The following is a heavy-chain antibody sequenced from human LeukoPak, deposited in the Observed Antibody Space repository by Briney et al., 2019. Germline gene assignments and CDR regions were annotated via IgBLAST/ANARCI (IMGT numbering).Heavy chain of an antibody. V-gene: IGHV1-18*01. D-gene: IGHD5-12*01. CDR1: GYTSTSYG. CDR3: ARNTRKYSGYDYAY. Sequence: ASVKVSCKASGYTSTSYGISWVRQAPGQGLEWMGWISAYNGNTNYAQKLQGRVTMTTDTSTSTAYMELRSLRSDDTAVYYCARNTRKYSGYDYAYWGQGTLVTVSS. J-gene: IGHJ4*02. CDR2: ISAYNGNT.